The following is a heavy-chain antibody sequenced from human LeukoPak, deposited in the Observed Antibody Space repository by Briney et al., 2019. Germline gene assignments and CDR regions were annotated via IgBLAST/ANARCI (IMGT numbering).Heavy chain of an antibody. V-gene: IGHV3-48*01. D-gene: IGHD6-19*01. CDR2: ISSSSSTI. CDR1: GFTFSSYG. Sequence: GGSLRLSCAASGFTFSSYGMHWVRQAPGKGLEWVSYISSSSSTIYYADSVKGRFTISRDNAKNSLYLQMNSLRAEDTAVYYCARDSFGYSSGWGLDYWGQGTLVTVSS. J-gene: IGHJ4*02. CDR3: ARDSFGYSSGWGLDY.